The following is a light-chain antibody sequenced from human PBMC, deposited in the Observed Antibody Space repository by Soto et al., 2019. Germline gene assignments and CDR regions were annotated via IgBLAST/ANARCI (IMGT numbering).Light chain of an antibody. CDR3: QSYDSSNVV. V-gene: IGLV6-57*02. J-gene: IGLJ2*01. CDR2: EDN. CDR1: SGSIASNY. Sequence: NFMLTQPHSVSESPGKTVTISCTGSSGSIASNYVQWYQQRPGSAPTTVIYEDNQRPPGVPDRFSGSIDSSSNSASLTISGLKTEDEADYSCQSYDSSNVVFGGGTKLTVL.